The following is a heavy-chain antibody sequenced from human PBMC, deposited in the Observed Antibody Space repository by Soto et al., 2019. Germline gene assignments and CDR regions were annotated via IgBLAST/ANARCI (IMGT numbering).Heavy chain of an antibody. J-gene: IGHJ5*02. V-gene: IGHV3-74*01. Sequence: GRSLRLSCAASGFTFRSHWMHWVRQAPGKGLVWVSRINSDGSTIYYADSVKGRFTISRDNAKNSLYLQMNSLRAEDTAVYYCARRPERIAQIGWFDPWGQGTLVTVSS. D-gene: IGHD6-13*01. CDR3: ARRPERIAQIGWFDP. CDR1: GFTFRSHW. CDR2: INSDGSTI.